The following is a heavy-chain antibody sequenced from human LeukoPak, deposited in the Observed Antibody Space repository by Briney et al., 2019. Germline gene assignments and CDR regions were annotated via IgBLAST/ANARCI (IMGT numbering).Heavy chain of an antibody. CDR1: GGSFSGYY. Sequence: SETLSLTCAVYGGSFSGYYWSWIRQPPGKGLEWIGEINHSGSTNYNPSLKSRVTISVDTSKNLFSLKLSSVTAADTAVYYCARSPYYYDSSKWFDPWGQGTLVTVSS. J-gene: IGHJ5*02. V-gene: IGHV4-34*01. CDR2: INHSGST. D-gene: IGHD3-22*01. CDR3: ARSPYYYDSSKWFDP.